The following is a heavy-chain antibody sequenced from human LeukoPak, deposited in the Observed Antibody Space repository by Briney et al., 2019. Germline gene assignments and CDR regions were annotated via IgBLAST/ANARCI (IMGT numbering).Heavy chain of an antibody. J-gene: IGHJ4*02. CDR1: GGSISTTTYY. Sequence: SETLSLTCTVSGGSISTTTYYWGWIRQPPGKGLEWIAMIHYDGTTYYNTSLKSRLTISVDASKNQLSLKETSVSAADTAVYYCARLPIYSSGWQADYWGQGTLVTVSS. CDR3: ARLPIYSSGWQADY. D-gene: IGHD6-19*01. V-gene: IGHV4-39*01. CDR2: IHYDGTT.